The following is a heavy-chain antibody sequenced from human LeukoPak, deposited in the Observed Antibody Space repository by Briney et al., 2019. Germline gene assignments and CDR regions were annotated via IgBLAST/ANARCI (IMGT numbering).Heavy chain of an antibody. J-gene: IGHJ6*02. CDR1: GFSVSSNY. CDR3: ARDRRSGGLYYYDSSGPGGMDV. D-gene: IGHD3-22*01. CDR2: IYTGGAT. Sequence: GGSLRLSRAASGFSVSSNYMSWVRQAPGKGLEWVLVIYTGGATYYADSVKGRFTISRDNSKNTLYLQMNSLRAEDTAVYYCARDRRSGGLYYYDSSGPGGMDVWGQGTTVTVSS. V-gene: IGHV3-66*01.